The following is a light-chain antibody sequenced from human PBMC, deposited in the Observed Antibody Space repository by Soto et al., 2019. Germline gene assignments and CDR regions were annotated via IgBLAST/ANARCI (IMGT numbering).Light chain of an antibody. CDR1: QPVSSW. CDR3: QEANSFP. CDR2: AIS. J-gene: IGKJ4*01. Sequence: DIQMTQSPSSVSASVGDRVTITCRASQPVSSWLAWYQQKPGEAPKLLIYAISSLQTGVPSRFSGSGSGTDFTLTISSLQPEDFASYYCQEANSFPFGGGTKVEIK. V-gene: IGKV1-12*02.